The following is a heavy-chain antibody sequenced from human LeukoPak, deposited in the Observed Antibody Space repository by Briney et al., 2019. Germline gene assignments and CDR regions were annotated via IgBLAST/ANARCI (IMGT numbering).Heavy chain of an antibody. CDR1: GFIFANYA. CDR3: VSFYETY. CDR2: INSDGSWT. J-gene: IGHJ4*02. D-gene: IGHD2-2*01. V-gene: IGHV3-74*01. Sequence: GTSLRLSCSASGFIFANYAMHWVRQAPGKGLVWVSHINSDGSWTSYADSVKGRFTISKDNAKNTVYLQMNNLRAEDTAVYYCVSFYETYWGRGTLVTVSS.